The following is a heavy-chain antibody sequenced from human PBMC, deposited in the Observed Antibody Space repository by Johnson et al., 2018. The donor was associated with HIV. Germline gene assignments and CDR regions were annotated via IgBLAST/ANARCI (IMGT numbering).Heavy chain of an antibody. V-gene: IGHV3-30*03. Sequence: QVQLVESGGHVVRPGGSLRLSCAASGFTFSSYGMHWVRQAPGKGLEWVAVISYDGSNKYYADSVKGRFTISSDNSKNTLYLQMNSRRAEDTAVYYCARDEEYSSGWYGSDAFDIWGQGTMVTVSS. J-gene: IGHJ3*02. CDR3: ARDEEYSSGWYGSDAFDI. CDR1: GFTFSSYG. CDR2: ISYDGSNK. D-gene: IGHD6-19*01.